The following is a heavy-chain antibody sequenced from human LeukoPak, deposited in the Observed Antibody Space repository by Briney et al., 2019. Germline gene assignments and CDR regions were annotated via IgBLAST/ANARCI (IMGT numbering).Heavy chain of an antibody. CDR2: ISSSSSYI. J-gene: IGHJ4*02. CDR3: ARDYSSSWSYYFDY. CDR1: GFTFSSYS. V-gene: IGHV3-21*01. Sequence: GGSLRLSCAASGFTFSSYSMNWVRQAPGKGLEWVSYISSSSSYIYYADSVKGRFTISRDNAKNSLYLQMNSLRAEDTAVCYCARDYSSSWSYYFDYWGQGTLVTVSS. D-gene: IGHD6-13*01.